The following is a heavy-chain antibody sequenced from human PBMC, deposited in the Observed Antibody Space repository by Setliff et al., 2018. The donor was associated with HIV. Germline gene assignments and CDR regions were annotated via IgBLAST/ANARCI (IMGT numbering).Heavy chain of an antibody. CDR2: MFHSGNT. CDR1: GYSISNGYY. V-gene: IGHV4-38-2*01. J-gene: IGHJ3*02. CDR3: ARGKSGSYDAYDM. D-gene: IGHD5-12*01. Sequence: TETLSLTCAVSGYSISNGYYWGWLRQSPGKGLEWIGSMFHSGNTYYNPSLESRVSMSVDTSTNQVSLQLSSVTAADTAVYYCARGKSGSYDAYDMWGQGTMVTVSS.